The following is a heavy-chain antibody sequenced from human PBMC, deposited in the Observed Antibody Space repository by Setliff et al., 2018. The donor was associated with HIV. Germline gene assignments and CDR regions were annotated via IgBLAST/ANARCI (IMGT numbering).Heavy chain of an antibody. CDR2: IFFTGTI. CDR1: GVSITNDNYY. J-gene: IGHJ4*02. CDR3: SRLSATTGWPPSYFDS. D-gene: IGHD6-19*01. Sequence: PSETLSLTCTVSGVSITNDNYYWGWIRPPPGKGRDWIGNIFFTGTIEYNASLSSRITISVVRSKNQISLTFTSVTVADTAIYYCSRLSATTGWPPSYFDSWGQGAPVTVSS. V-gene: IGHV4-39*07.